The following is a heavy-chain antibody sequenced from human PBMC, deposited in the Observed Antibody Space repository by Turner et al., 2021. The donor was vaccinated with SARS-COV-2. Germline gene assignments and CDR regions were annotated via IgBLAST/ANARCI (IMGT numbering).Heavy chain of an antibody. CDR1: GGSISSGSYY. V-gene: IGHV4-61*02. J-gene: IGHJ6*03. Sequence: QVQLQESGPGLVKPSQTLSLTCIASGGSISSGSYYRCWIRQPAGKGLEWIGRIYTRGSTNYNPSLKSRVTISVETSKNQFSLKLSSVTAADTAVYYCARGGAGYYYYYMDVWGKGTTVTVSS. D-gene: IGHD1-26*01. CDR2: IYTRGST. CDR3: ARGGAGYYYYYMDV.